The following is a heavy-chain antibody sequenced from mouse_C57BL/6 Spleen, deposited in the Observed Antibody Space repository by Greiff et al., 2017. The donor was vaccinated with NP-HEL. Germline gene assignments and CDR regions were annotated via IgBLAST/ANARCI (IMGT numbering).Heavy chain of an antibody. CDR2: IDPEDGDT. J-gene: IGHJ2*01. CDR1: GFNIKDYY. Sequence: EVKLQESGAELVRPGASVKLSCTASGFNIKDYYMHWVKQRPEQGLEWIGRIDPEDGDTEYAPKFQGKATMTADTSSNTAYLQLSSLTSEDTAVYYCIITTVVALDYWGQGTTLTVSS. CDR3: IITTVVALDY. V-gene: IGHV14-1*01. D-gene: IGHD1-1*01.